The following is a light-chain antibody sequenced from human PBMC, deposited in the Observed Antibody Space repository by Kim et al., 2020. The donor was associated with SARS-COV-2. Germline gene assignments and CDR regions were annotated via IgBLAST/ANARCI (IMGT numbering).Light chain of an antibody. CDR3: QQRSNWPLAYT. J-gene: IGKJ2*01. V-gene: IGKV3-11*01. CDR2: DAS. Sequence: SPGERANLSCRASQSVSSYLAWYQQKPGQAPRLLIYDASNRATGIPARFSGSGSGTDFTLTISSLEPEDFAVYYCQQRSNWPLAYTFGQGTKLEI. CDR1: QSVSSY.